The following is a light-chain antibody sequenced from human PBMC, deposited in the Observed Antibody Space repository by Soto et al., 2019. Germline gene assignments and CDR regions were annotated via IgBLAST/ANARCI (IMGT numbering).Light chain of an antibody. CDR1: TSNIGAPYD. CDR2: ANT. CDR3: QSYDSSLSVSV. J-gene: IGLJ3*02. V-gene: IGLV1-40*01. Sequence: QSVLTQPPSVSGAPGQRVTISCTGSTSNIGAPYDVHWYQQLPGTAPKLLIYANTNRPLGVPDRFSASKSGTSASLAITGLQPEDEADYYCQSYDSSLSVSVFGGGTQLTVL.